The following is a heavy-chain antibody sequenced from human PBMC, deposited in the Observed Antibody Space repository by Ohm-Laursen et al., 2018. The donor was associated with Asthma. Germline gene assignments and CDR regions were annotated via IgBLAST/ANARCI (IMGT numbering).Heavy chain of an antibody. CDR1: GDSISSGDYY. Sequence: TLSLTCTVSGDSISSGDYYWSWIRQPPGKGLEWIGYIYYSGSTYYNPSLKSRVTISVDTSKNQFSLKLSSVTAADTAVYYCASLNWNRGYFDYWGQGTLVTVSS. CDR2: IYYSGST. J-gene: IGHJ4*02. D-gene: IGHD1/OR15-1a*01. V-gene: IGHV4-30-4*01. CDR3: ASLNWNRGYFDY.